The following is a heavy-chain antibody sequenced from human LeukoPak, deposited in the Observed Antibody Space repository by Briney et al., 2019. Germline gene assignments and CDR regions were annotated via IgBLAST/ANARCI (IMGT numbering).Heavy chain of an antibody. D-gene: IGHD3-9*01. J-gene: IGHJ4*02. V-gene: IGHV3-23*01. CDR2: ISGSGGST. CDR1: GFTFSSYA. Sequence: GGSLRLSCAASGFTFSSYAMSWVRQAPGKGLEWVSAISGSGGSTYYADSVKGRFTISRDNSKNTLYLQMNSLRAEDTAVYYCARGSGNILTGWYFDYWGQGTLVTVSS. CDR3: ARGSGNILTGWYFDY.